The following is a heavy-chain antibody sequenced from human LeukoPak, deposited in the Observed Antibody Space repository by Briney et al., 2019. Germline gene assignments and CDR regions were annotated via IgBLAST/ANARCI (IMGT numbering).Heavy chain of an antibody. Sequence: ASVKVSCKASGYTFTGYGISWVRQAPGQGLEWMGWISAYNGNTNYAQKLQGRVTMTTDTSTSTAYMELRSLRSDDTAVYYCARVVGATLKDSFDYWGQGTLVTVSS. V-gene: IGHV1-18*01. D-gene: IGHD1-26*01. CDR1: GYTFTGYG. J-gene: IGHJ4*02. CDR3: ARVVGATLKDSFDY. CDR2: ISAYNGNT.